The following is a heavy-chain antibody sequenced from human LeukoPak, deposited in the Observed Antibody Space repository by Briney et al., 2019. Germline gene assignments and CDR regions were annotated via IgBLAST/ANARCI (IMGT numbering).Heavy chain of an antibody. CDR3: AARGGDYDILTGYYT. D-gene: IGHD3-9*01. J-gene: IGHJ4*02. Sequence: ASVKVSCKASGYTFTSYYMHWVRQATGQGLEWMGWMNPNSGNTGYAQKFQGRVTMTRNTSISTAYMELSSLRAEDTAVYYCAARGGDYDILTGYYTWGQGTLVTVSS. CDR2: MNPNSGNT. V-gene: IGHV1-8*02. CDR1: GYTFTSYY.